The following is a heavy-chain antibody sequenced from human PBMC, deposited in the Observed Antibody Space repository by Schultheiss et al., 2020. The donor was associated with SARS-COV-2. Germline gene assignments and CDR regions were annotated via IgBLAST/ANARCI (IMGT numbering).Heavy chain of an antibody. CDR2: IIPIFGTA. Sequence: GGSLRLSCAASGFTFSNYAISWVRQAPGQGLEWMGGIIPIFGTANYAQKFQGRVTITADESTSTAYMELSSLRSEDTAVYYCARGYYYDSSGPRDYWGQGTLVTVSS. D-gene: IGHD3-22*01. CDR3: ARGYYYDSSGPRDY. CDR1: GFTFSNYA. J-gene: IGHJ4*02. V-gene: IGHV1-69*01.